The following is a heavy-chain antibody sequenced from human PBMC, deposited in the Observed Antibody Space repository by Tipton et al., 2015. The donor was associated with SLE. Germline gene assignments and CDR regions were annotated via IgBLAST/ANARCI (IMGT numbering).Heavy chain of an antibody. CDR3: ARGRVMV. Sequence: TLSLTCAVYGGSFSGYYWSWIRQPPGKGLEWIGSIYSSGSTYYNPSLKSRVTISVDTSKNQFSLKLSSVTAADTAVYYCARGRVMVWGQGTLVTVSS. J-gene: IGHJ4*02. V-gene: IGHV4-34*01. D-gene: IGHD2-8*01. CDR1: GGSFSGYY. CDR2: IYSSGST.